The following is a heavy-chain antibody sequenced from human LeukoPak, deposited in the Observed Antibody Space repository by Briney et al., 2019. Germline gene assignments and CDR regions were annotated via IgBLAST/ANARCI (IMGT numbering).Heavy chain of an antibody. CDR1: GGSISSYY. V-gene: IGHV4-4*07. D-gene: IGHD6-6*01. CDR2: IYTSGGT. Sequence: AETLSLTCTVSGGSISSYYWSWIRQPAGKGLEWIGRIYTSGGTNYNPSLTRGGTMSVDTSKNQFSLKLSSVTAADTAVYYCARVGSSSSWGYYYYYMDVWGKGTTVTLSS. J-gene: IGHJ6*03. CDR3: ARVGSSSSWGYYYYYMDV.